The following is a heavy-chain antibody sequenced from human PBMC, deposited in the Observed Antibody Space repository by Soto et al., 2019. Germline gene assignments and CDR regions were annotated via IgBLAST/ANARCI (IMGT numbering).Heavy chain of an antibody. J-gene: IGHJ3*02. V-gene: IGHV3-7*01. Sequence: GGSLRLSCAASGFTFSSYWMSWVRQAPGKGLEWVANIKQDGSEKYYVDSVKGRFTISRDNAKNSLYLQMNSLRAEDTAVYYCARVVCSGGSCYSGLRAFDIWGQGTIDTV. CDR2: IKQDGSEK. CDR1: GFTFSSYW. D-gene: IGHD2-15*01. CDR3: ARVVCSGGSCYSGLRAFDI.